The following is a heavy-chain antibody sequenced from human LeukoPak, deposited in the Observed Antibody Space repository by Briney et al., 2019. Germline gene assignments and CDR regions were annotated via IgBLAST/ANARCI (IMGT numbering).Heavy chain of an antibody. CDR1: GGSISSSNW. V-gene: IGHV4-4*02. CDR2: IYHSGST. Sequence: PSETLSLTCAVSGGSISSSNWWSWVRQPPGQGLEWIGEIYHSGSTNYNPSLKSRVTISVDKSKNQFSLKLSSVTAADTAVYYCAMAMTTVTYFDYWGQGTLVTVSS. D-gene: IGHD4-17*01. J-gene: IGHJ4*02. CDR3: AMAMTTVTYFDY.